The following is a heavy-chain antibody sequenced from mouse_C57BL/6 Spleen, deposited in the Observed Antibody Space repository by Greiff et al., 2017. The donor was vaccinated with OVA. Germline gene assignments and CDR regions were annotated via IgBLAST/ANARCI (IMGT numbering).Heavy chain of an antibody. V-gene: IGHV3-6*01. CDR3: AREGRYDYGDGVPYYFDY. Sequence: VQLKESGPGLVKPSQSLSLTCSVTGYSITSGYYWNWIRQFPGNKLEWMGYISYDGSNNYNPSLKNRISTTRDTSKNQFFLKLNSVTTEDTATYYCAREGRYDYGDGVPYYFDYWGQGTTLTVSS. D-gene: IGHD2-4*01. CDR1: GYSITSGYY. CDR2: ISYDGSN. J-gene: IGHJ2*01.